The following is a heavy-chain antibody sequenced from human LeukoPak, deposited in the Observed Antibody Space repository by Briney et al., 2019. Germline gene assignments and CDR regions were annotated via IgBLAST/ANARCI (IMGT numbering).Heavy chain of an antibody. Sequence: ASVKVSCKASGGTFSSYAISWVRQAPGQGLEWMGRIIPILGIANYAQKFQGRVTITADKSTSTAYMELSSLRSEDTAVYYCARYCSGGSCYRRAFDIRGQGTMVTVSS. CDR3: ARYCSGGSCYRRAFDI. V-gene: IGHV1-69*04. D-gene: IGHD2-15*01. J-gene: IGHJ3*02. CDR2: IIPILGIA. CDR1: GGTFSSYA.